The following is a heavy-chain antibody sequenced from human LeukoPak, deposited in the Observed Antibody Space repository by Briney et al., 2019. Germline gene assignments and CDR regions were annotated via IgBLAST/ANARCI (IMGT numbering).Heavy chain of an antibody. CDR3: VSFYETY. J-gene: IGHJ4*02. D-gene: IGHD2/OR15-2a*01. Sequence: GGSLRLSCAASGFTFNSFSIDWVRQAPGKGLVWVSHINSDGSWTSYADSVKGRFTISKDNAKNTVYLQMNSLRAEDTAIYYCVSFYETYWGRGTLVTVSS. CDR1: GFTFNSFS. V-gene: IGHV3-74*01. CDR2: INSDGSWT.